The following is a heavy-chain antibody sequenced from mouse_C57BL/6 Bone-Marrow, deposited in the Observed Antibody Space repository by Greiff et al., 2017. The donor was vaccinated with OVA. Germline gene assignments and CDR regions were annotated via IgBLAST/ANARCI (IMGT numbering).Heavy chain of an antibody. Sequence: EVKVEESGPGLVKPSQSLSLTCSVTGYSITSGYYWNWIRQFPGNKLELMGYISYDGSNNYNPSLKNRISITRDTSKNQFFRKLNSVTTEDTATYYCARTGTDYFDYWGQGTTLTVSS. V-gene: IGHV3-6*01. CDR3: ARTGTDYFDY. CDR1: GYSITSGYY. D-gene: IGHD4-1*01. CDR2: ISYDGSN. J-gene: IGHJ2*01.